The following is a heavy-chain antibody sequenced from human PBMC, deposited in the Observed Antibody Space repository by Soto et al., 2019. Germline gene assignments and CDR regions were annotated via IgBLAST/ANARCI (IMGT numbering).Heavy chain of an antibody. Sequence: ASVKVSCKASGATISSYAISWVRQAPAQGLEWMGVIIPIFGTANYAQKFQGRATITADESTSTAYMELSSLRSEDTAVYYCASTYYDFWSGYLGFEYWGQGTLVTVSS. V-gene: IGHV1-69*13. CDR2: IIPIFGTA. D-gene: IGHD3-3*01. CDR1: GATISSYA. J-gene: IGHJ4*02. CDR3: ASTYYDFWSGYLGFEY.